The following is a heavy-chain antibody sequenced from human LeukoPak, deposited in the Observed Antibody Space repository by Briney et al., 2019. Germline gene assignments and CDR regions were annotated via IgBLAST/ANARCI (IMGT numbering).Heavy chain of an antibody. J-gene: IGHJ4*02. Sequence: PSQTLSLTCTVSGGSISSGSYYWSWIRQPAGKGLEWIGRIYTSGSTNYNPSLKSRVTISVDTSKNQFSLKLSSVTAADTAVYYCASSDDSSGYYYGTIDYWGQGTLVTVSS. CDR3: ASSDDSSGYYYGTIDY. CDR1: GGSISSGSYY. D-gene: IGHD3-22*01. V-gene: IGHV4-61*02. CDR2: IYTSGST.